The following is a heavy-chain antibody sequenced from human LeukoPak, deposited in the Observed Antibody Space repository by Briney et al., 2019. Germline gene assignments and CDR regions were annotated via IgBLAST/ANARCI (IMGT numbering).Heavy chain of an antibody. CDR2: ISSSSSNT. J-gene: IGHJ3*02. CDR3: AKATKNTGIGLGAFDM. CDR1: GFTFSSDT. Sequence: PGGSLRLSCAASGFTFSSDTMNWVRQAPGQGLEWVSSISSSSSNTHYADSVKGRFTISRDNSNNSLYLQMNRLRAADTAIYYCAKATKNTGIGLGAFDMWGQGTMVTVSS. D-gene: IGHD5-18*01. V-gene: IGHV3-21*04.